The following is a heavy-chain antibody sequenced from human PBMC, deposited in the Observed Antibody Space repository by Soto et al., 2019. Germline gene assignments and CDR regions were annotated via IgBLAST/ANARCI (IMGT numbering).Heavy chain of an antibody. CDR2: ISSSSSII. Sequence: EVQLVESGGGLVQPGGSLRLSCAASGFTFSRYSMNWVRQAPGKGLEWVSYISSSSSIIYYADSVKGRFTISRDNAKNSLYLQMNSLRDEDTAVYYCAREDYDFWSGHGENYYGMDVWGQGTTVTVSS. J-gene: IGHJ6*02. CDR3: AREDYDFWSGHGENYYGMDV. D-gene: IGHD3-3*01. CDR1: GFTFSRYS. V-gene: IGHV3-48*02.